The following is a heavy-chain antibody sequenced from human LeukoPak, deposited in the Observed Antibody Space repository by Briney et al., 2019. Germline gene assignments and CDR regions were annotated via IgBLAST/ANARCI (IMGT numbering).Heavy chain of an antibody. CDR2: INSDGSST. Sequence: GGSLRLSCAASGFTFSGYWMHWVRQAPGKGLVWVSRINSDGSSTSYADSVKGRFTISGDDAKNTLYLQMNSLRAEDTAVYYCARVRKMATSYLDYWGQGTLVTVSS. CDR3: ARVRKMATSYLDY. V-gene: IGHV3-74*01. CDR1: GFTFSGYW. D-gene: IGHD5-24*01. J-gene: IGHJ4*02.